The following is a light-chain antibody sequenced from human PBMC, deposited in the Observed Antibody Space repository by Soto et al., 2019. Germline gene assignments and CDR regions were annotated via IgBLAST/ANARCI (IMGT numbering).Light chain of an antibody. CDR1: SSDVGGFNY. Sequence: QLVLTQPASVSGSPGQSITISCTGTSSDVGGFNYVSWYQQYPGKAPKLMIYSVSNRPSGVSNRFSGSKSGNTASLTISGLHAEDEAYYCCSSYTSITARVFGGGTKLTVL. CDR3: SSYTSITARV. V-gene: IGLV2-14*01. CDR2: SVS. J-gene: IGLJ3*02.